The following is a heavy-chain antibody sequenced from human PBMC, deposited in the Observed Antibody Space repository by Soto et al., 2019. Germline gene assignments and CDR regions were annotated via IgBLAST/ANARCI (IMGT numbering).Heavy chain of an antibody. Sequence: QVQLVQSGAEVRRTGSSVKVSCKASGGSFSYYAFSWVRQGPGQGLEWMGGIIPLFGTTKYAQTFQGRVTITADESTKIVYMELSSLRSEDTAVYYCVRSGEAYYDVLTGYYKGSWFDPWGQGTLVTVSS. CDR2: IIPLFGTT. CDR1: GGSFSYYA. CDR3: VRSGEAYYDVLTGYYKGSWFDP. J-gene: IGHJ5*02. V-gene: IGHV1-69*01. D-gene: IGHD3-9*01.